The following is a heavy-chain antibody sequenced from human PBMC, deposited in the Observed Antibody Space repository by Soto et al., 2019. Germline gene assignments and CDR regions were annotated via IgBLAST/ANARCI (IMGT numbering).Heavy chain of an antibody. D-gene: IGHD2-21*01. CDR1: GFIFNNYA. V-gene: IGHV3-23*01. CDR2: VSGRGGSA. CDR3: VRRAGGAVVWYYDL. Sequence: EVQLLESGGGFVQRGGSLRLSCAASGFIFNNYAMTWVHQAPGKGLEWVARVSGRGGSAYYADSVKGRLTISRDNSNNTLYLQMTNVRGEDTAVYYCVRRAGGAVVWYYDLWGRGSLVNVFS. J-gene: IGHJ2*01.